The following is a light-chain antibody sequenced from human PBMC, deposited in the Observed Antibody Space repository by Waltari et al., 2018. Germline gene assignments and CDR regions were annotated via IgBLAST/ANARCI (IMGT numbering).Light chain of an antibody. CDR1: QSLVFSYGNIY. Sequence: DAVMTQSPLSLPVTLGQPASISCRSSQSLVFSYGNIYLNWFQQRPGQSPRRLILKVANRGSGVPDRFGGSGSGTDFTLKISRVEAEDVGGVYYCMQATHWPYTFGQGTKLEIK. CDR2: KVA. V-gene: IGKV2-30*01. J-gene: IGKJ2*01. CDR3: MQATHWPYT.